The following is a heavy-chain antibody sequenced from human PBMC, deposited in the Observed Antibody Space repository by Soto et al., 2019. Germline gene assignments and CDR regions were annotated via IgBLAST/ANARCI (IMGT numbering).Heavy chain of an antibody. Sequence: QVQLQQWGAGLLKPSETLSLTCAVYGGSFSGYYWSWIRQPPGKGLEWIGEINHSGSTNYNPSLKSRVTISVDTSKNQFSLKLSSVTAADTAVYYCARGYCSSTSCYHYFDYWGQGTQVTVSS. D-gene: IGHD2-2*01. CDR1: GGSFSGYY. V-gene: IGHV4-34*01. CDR2: INHSGST. CDR3: ARGYCSSTSCYHYFDY. J-gene: IGHJ4*02.